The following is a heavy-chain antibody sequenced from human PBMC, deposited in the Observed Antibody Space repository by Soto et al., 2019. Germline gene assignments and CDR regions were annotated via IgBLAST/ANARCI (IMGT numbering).Heavy chain of an antibody. Sequence: ASVKVSCKASGYTFNSHAIHWMRQAPGQRLEWMGWINAGNGNTYYSEKFKGRVSLTRDTVATTVYMELTSLTSEDTGAYYCARDQSGIGWYVDWFNPWGQGTLVTVSS. CDR2: INAGNGNT. CDR3: ARDQSGIGWYVDWFNP. V-gene: IGHV1-3*01. D-gene: IGHD6-19*01. J-gene: IGHJ5*02. CDR1: GYTFNSHA.